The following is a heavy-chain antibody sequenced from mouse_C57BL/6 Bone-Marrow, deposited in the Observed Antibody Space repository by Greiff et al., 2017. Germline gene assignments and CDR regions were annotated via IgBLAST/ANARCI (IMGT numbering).Heavy chain of an antibody. CDR2: INPSCGYT. CDR3: ARWKGDGSKGVNYFDY. D-gene: IGHD2-3*01. Sequence: QVQLQQSGAELARPGASVKMSCKASGYTFTSYTMHWVNQRPGQGLEWIGYINPSCGYTKYNQKFKDKVTLNADQSSNTAYMQLSSLTSEDSAFYYCARWKGDGSKGVNYFDYWGQGTTLTVSS. V-gene: IGHV1-4*01. CDR1: GYTFTSYT. J-gene: IGHJ2*01.